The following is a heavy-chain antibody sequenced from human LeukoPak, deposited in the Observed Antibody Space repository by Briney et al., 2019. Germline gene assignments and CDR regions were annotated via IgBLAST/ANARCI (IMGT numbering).Heavy chain of an antibody. CDR3: ARIGASTDAFDI. V-gene: IGHV3-21*01. CDR1: GFTFSSYS. D-gene: IGHD1-26*01. Sequence: KPGGSLRLSCAASGFTFSSYSMNWVRQAPGKGLEWVSSISSSSSYIYYADSVKGRFTISRDNAKNSLYLQMSSLRAEDTAVYYCARIGASTDAFDIWGQGTMVTVSS. CDR2: ISSSSSYI. J-gene: IGHJ3*02.